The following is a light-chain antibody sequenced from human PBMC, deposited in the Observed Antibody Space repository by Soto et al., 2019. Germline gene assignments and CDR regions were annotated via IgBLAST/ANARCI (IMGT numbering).Light chain of an antibody. CDR1: QSVSSSY. CDR2: GAS. V-gene: IGKV3-20*01. J-gene: IGKJ1*01. Sequence: EITWTQCPGALSLSKRERATLSCRASQSVSSSYLAWYQQKPGQAPRLLIYGASTRATGIPDRFSGSGSGTDFTLTISRLEPEDFAVYYCQQYGSSPWPSGQGSIV. CDR3: QQYGSSPWP.